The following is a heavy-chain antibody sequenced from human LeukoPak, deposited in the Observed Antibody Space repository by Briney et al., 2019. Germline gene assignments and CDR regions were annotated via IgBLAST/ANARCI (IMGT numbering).Heavy chain of an antibody. CDR1: GFTFSDYH. J-gene: IGHJ4*02. Sequence: GGSLRLSCTASGFTFSDYHMSWIRQAPGKGLEWVSYISSSGSKVYYADSVKGRLTISRDNAKNSLYLQMNSLRAEDTAVYYCASSYSSSRFDYWGQGTLVTVSS. CDR3: ASSYSSSRFDY. CDR2: ISSSGSKV. D-gene: IGHD6-6*01. V-gene: IGHV3-11*04.